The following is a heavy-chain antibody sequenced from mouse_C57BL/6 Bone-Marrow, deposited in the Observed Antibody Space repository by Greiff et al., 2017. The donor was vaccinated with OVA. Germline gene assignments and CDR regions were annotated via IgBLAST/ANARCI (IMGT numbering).Heavy chain of an antibody. V-gene: IGHV5-17*01. Sequence: EVKLMESGGGLVKPGGSLKLSCAASGFTFSDYGMHWVRQAPEKGLEWVAYISSGSSPIYYADTVKGRFTISRDNAKNTLFLQMTSLRSEDTAMYYCASLYYYGSSYVWFAYWGQGTLVTVSA. J-gene: IGHJ3*01. CDR2: ISSGSSPI. CDR1: GFTFSDYG. CDR3: ASLYYYGSSYVWFAY. D-gene: IGHD1-1*01.